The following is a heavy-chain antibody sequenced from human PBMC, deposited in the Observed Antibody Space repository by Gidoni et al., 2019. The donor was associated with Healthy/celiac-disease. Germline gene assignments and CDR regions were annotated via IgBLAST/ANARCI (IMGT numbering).Heavy chain of an antibody. CDR1: GGSISSSY. J-gene: IGHJ4*02. V-gene: IGHV4-4*07. CDR2: IYTSGST. D-gene: IGHD6-19*01. CDR3: ARAVVSSVAGAYYFDY. Sequence: QVQLQESGPGLVKPSETLSLTCPVSGGSISSSYWSWIRQPAGKGLEWIGRIYTSGSTNYNPSLKSRVTMSVDTSKNQFSLKLSSVTAADTAVYYCARAVVSSVAGAYYFDYWGQGTLVTVSS.